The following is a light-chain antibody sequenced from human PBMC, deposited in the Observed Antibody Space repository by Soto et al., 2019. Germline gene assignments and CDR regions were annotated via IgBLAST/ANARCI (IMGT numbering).Light chain of an antibody. CDR3: QQYVSLPIT. J-gene: IGKJ5*01. CDR2: GAS. Sequence: EIVLTQSPGTLSLSPGERATLSCRASQSVSSDYLAWYQLKPGQAPRLLIYGASSRATGIPDRFSGSGSGTDFTLTISRVEPEDFAVYYCQQYVSLPITFGQGTRLENK. V-gene: IGKV3-20*01. CDR1: QSVSSDY.